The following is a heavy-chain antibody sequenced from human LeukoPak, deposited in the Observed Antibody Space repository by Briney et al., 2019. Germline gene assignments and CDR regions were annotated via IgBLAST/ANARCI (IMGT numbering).Heavy chain of an antibody. Sequence: SVKVSCKASGGTFSSYAISWVRQAPGQGLEWMGGIIPIFGTANYAQKFQGRVTITTDESTSTAYMELSSLRSEDTAVYYCAREIFLQSSYYYMDVWGKGTTVTVSS. CDR2: IIPIFGTA. D-gene: IGHD4-11*01. V-gene: IGHV1-69*05. CDR3: AREIFLQSSYYYMDV. J-gene: IGHJ6*03. CDR1: GGTFSSYA.